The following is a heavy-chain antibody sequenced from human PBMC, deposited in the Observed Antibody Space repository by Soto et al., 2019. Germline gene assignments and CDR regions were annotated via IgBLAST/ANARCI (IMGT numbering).Heavy chain of an antibody. CDR2: IIPIFGTA. V-gene: IGHV1-69*13. Sequence: ASVKVSCKASGGTFSSYAISWVRQAPGQGLEWMGGIIPIFGTANYAQKFQGRVTITADESTSTAYMELSSLRSEDTAAYYCARGARYSSSWHFDYWGQGTLVTVSS. CDR1: GGTFSSYA. D-gene: IGHD6-13*01. J-gene: IGHJ4*02. CDR3: ARGARYSSSWHFDY.